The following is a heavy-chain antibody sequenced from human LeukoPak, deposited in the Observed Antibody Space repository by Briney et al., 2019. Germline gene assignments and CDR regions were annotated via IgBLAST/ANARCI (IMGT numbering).Heavy chain of an antibody. D-gene: IGHD6-19*01. J-gene: IGHJ4*02. CDR2: ISSSGST. CDR3: AVSGSYPRTYYFDY. V-gene: IGHV4-4*09. Sequence: PSETLSLTCPVSGGWIRNYYLSWLRQPPGKGREGIGFISSSGSTVYNPSLKSRLTFSVDTSKNQFSLKLSSVTAADTAVYYCAVSGSYPRTYYFDYWGQGSLVTVTS. CDR1: GGWIRNYY.